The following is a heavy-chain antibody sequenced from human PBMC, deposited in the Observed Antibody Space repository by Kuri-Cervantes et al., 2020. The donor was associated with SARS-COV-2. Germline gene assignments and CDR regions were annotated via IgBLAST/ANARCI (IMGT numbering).Heavy chain of an antibody. Sequence: ASVKVSCKASGYTFTSYGISWVRQAPGQGLEWMGRISAYNGNTNYAQKLQGRVTMTTDTSTSTAYMELRSLRSDDTAVYYCARVWPTINWFDPWGQGTLVTVSS. CDR3: ARVWPTINWFDP. V-gene: IGHV1-18*01. CDR2: ISAYNGNT. CDR1: GYTFTSYG. J-gene: IGHJ5*02. D-gene: IGHD1-1*01.